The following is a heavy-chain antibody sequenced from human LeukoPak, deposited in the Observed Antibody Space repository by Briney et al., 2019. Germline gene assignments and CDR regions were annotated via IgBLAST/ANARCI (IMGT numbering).Heavy chain of an antibody. CDR1: GDSTSGSY. J-gene: IGHJ5*02. CDR2: NHYSGRP. V-gene: IGHV4-59*08. D-gene: IGHD2-15*01. CDR3: ARHVIGRPGWWFDP. Sequence: SETLSLTCSVSGDSTSGSYWSWIRQVPGKGLEWIGYNHYSGRPNYNPSLKSRVTISLDTSKNKISLDLRSVTAADTAVYYCARHVIGRPGWWFDPWGQGTRVTVSS.